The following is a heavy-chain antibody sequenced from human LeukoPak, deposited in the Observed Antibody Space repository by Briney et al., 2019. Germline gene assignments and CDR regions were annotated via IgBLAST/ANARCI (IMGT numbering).Heavy chain of an antibody. CDR2: IYDSGRT. D-gene: IGHD2-2*01. J-gene: IGHJ1*01. CDR3: ARSKEDSNSGLSFQH. CDR1: GGSVKSYY. V-gene: IGHV4-59*02. Sequence: SETLSLTCNVSGGSVKSYYWSWIRQSPGTGLEWIAYIYDSGRTMYNPSLKSRVTILLDTSKNQFSLKLNSVTAADTAVYYRARSKEDSNSGLSFQHWGQGTLVTVSS.